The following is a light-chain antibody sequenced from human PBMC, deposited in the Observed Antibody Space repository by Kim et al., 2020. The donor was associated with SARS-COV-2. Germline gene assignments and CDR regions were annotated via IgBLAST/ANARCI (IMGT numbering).Light chain of an antibody. J-gene: IGLJ2*01. Sequence: VSPVQPASIICSGDKLGNRYVSWYQQKPGQSPVLVLYQDHKRPSGIPERFSGSNSEDRATLTISDTQAVDEADYYCQAWGGSSTVVFGGGTRLTVL. CDR2: QDH. CDR1: KLGNRY. V-gene: IGLV3-1*01. CDR3: QAWGGSSTVV.